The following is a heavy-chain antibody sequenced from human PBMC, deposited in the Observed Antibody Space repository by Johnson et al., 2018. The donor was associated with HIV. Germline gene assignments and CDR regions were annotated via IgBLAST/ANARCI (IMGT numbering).Heavy chain of an antibody. CDR1: GFTFSDYY. V-gene: IGHV3-11*05. CDR3: ARGEGAFDI. J-gene: IGHJ3*02. CDR2: INWSGGST. Sequence: QVQLVESGGGLVKPGGSLRLSCAASGFTFSDYYMSWIRQAPGKGLEWVSTINWSGGSTTYADSVKGRLTISRDNAKNSLYVQMNSLRAEDTALYYCARGEGAFDIWGQGTMVTVSS.